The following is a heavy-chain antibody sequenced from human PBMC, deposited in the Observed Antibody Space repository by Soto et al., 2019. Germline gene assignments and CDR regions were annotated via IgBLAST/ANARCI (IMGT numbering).Heavy chain of an antibody. CDR3: AKGWKIAAAGTMGY. J-gene: IGHJ1*01. CDR1: GFTFSSYG. Sequence: QVQLVESGGGVVQPGRSLRLSCAASGFTFSSYGMHCVRQAPGKGLEWVAVISYDGSNKYYADSVKGRFTISRDNSKNTLYLQMNSLRAEDTAVYYCAKGWKIAAAGTMGYWGQGTLVTVSS. D-gene: IGHD6-13*01. CDR2: ISYDGSNK. V-gene: IGHV3-30*18.